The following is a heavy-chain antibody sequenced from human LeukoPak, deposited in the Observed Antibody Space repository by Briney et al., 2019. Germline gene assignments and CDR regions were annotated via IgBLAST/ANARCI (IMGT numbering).Heavy chain of an antibody. CDR1: GFTFSSYE. J-gene: IGHJ6*02. V-gene: IGHV3-48*03. CDR3: ACEDTAMAWGDYGMDV. CDR2: ISSSGSTI. Sequence: TGGSLRLSCAASGFTFSSYEMNWVRQAPGKGLEWVSYISSSGSTIYYADSVKGRFTISRDNAKNSLYLQMNSLRAEDTAVYYCACEDTAMAWGDYGMDVWGQGTTVTVSS. D-gene: IGHD5-18*01.